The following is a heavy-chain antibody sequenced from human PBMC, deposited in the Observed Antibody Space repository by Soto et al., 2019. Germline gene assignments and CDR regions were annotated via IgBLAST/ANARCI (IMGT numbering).Heavy chain of an antibody. D-gene: IGHD3-3*01. CDR3: AREDFTIFGTNVFDI. J-gene: IGHJ3*02. CDR1: GFTVSSNY. V-gene: IGHV3-53*04. Sequence: EVQLVESGGGLVRPGGSLRLSCAASGFTVSSNYMNWVRQAPGKGLEWVAVIHSGGTTDYADSAKGRFTISRHNSENTLYLQMNSLRTEDTAVYYCAREDFTIFGTNVFDIWGQGTMVTVSS. CDR2: IHSGGTT.